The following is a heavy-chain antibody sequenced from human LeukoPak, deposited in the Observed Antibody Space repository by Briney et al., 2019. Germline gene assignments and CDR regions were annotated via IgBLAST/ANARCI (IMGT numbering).Heavy chain of an antibody. CDR2: IRYDGSNR. Sequence: GGSLRLSCGTSGFTFSRYGMHWVRQAPGKGLEWVAFIRYDGSNRYYADPVKGRFTISRDNSKNTLYLQIHSLRAEDTAVYYCARGGAARPDFWGQGTLVTVSS. V-gene: IGHV3-30*02. J-gene: IGHJ4*02. CDR3: ARGGAARPDF. CDR1: GFTFSRYG. D-gene: IGHD6-6*01.